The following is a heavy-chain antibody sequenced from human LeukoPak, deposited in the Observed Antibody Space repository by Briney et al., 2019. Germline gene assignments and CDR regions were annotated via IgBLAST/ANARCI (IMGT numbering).Heavy chain of an antibody. CDR2: IYYSGST. J-gene: IGHJ4*02. CDR3: ARDRAIPRIKYFDS. CDR1: GGSISSSSYY. D-gene: IGHD2-21*01. V-gene: IGHV4-39*07. Sequence: SETLSLTCTVSGGSISSSSYYWGWIRQPPGKGLEWIGSIYYSGSTHYNPSLKSRVTLSLDTSKNRFSLKLSSVTAADTAVYYCARDRAIPRIKYFDSWGLGTLVTVSS.